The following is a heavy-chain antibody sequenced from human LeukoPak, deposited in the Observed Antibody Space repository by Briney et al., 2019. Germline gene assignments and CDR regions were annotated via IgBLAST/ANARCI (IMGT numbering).Heavy chain of an antibody. J-gene: IGHJ4*02. CDR3: ARVGTVVHFDY. D-gene: IGHD4-23*01. V-gene: IGHV3-30-3*01. Sequence: GGSLRLSCAASGFTFNTYAMHWVRQAPGKGLEWAAVISYDGSNKYYADSVKGRFTISRDNSKNTLYLQMNSLRAEDTAVYYCARVGTVVHFDYWGQGTLVTVSS. CDR1: GFTFNTYA. CDR2: ISYDGSNK.